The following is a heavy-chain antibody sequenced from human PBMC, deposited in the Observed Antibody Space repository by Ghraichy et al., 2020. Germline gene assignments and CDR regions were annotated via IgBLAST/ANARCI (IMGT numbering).Heavy chain of an antibody. Sequence: GGSLRLSCAASGFTFSSYAMSWVRQAPGKGLEWVSAISGSGGSTYYADSVKGRFTISRDNSKNTLYLQMNSLRAEDTAVYYCAKDSGSGYYYDSSGYFEEGYWGQGTLVTVSS. CDR3: AKDSGSGYYYDSSGYFEEGY. D-gene: IGHD3-22*01. V-gene: IGHV3-23*01. CDR2: ISGSGGST. J-gene: IGHJ4*02. CDR1: GFTFSSYA.